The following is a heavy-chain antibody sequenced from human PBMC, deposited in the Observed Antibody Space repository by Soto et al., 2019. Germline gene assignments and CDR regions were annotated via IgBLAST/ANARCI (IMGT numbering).Heavy chain of an antibody. CDR3: ASGTAYCSSTSCYKYYYGMDV. Sequence: SETLSLTCAVYGGSFSGYYWSWIRQPPGKGLEWIGEINHSGSTNYNPSLKSRVTISVDTSKNQFSLKLSSGTAADTAVYYCASGTAYCSSTSCYKYYYGMDVWGQGTTVTVSS. V-gene: IGHV4-34*01. CDR1: GGSFSGYY. J-gene: IGHJ6*02. D-gene: IGHD2-2*02. CDR2: INHSGST.